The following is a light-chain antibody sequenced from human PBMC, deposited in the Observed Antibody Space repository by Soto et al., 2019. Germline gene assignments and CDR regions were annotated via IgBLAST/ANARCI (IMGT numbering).Light chain of an antibody. CDR2: LNSDGSH. Sequence: QAVVTQSPSASASLGASVKLTCTLSSGHSSYAIAWHQQQPEKGPRYLMKLNSDGSHNKGDGIPDRFSGSSSGAERYLTISSLQSEDEADYYCQTWDTGIWVFGGGTQLTVL. CDR1: SGHSSYA. CDR3: QTWDTGIWV. J-gene: IGLJ3*02. V-gene: IGLV4-69*01.